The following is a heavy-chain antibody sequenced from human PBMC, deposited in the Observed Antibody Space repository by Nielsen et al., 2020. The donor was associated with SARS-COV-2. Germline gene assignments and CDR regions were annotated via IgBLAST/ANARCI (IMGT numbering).Heavy chain of an antibody. V-gene: IGHV7-4-1*02. Sequence: ASVKVSCKASGYRFTRYALNWVRQAPGQGLEWMGWINTSTGKPTYAQAFTGRFVFSLDTSVSTSYLQISTLRAEDTAVYYCARENSGPGGTASYGMDLWGQGTTVTVSS. D-gene: IGHD3-10*01. J-gene: IGHJ6*02. CDR2: INTSTGKP. CDR3: ARENSGPGGTASYGMDL. CDR1: GYRFTRYA.